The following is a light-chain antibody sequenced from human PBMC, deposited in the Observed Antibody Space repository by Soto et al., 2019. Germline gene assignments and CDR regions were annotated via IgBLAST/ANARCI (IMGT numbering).Light chain of an antibody. Sequence: SYELTQSPSVSVSPGQTASITCSGDKLGDKFACWYQQKPGQSPVLVIYEDYKRPSGIPERFSGSNSGNTATLTISDTQAMDEADYYCQAWDINTAVFGTGTKVTVL. CDR2: EDY. J-gene: IGLJ1*01. V-gene: IGLV3-1*01. CDR1: KLGDKF. CDR3: QAWDINTAV.